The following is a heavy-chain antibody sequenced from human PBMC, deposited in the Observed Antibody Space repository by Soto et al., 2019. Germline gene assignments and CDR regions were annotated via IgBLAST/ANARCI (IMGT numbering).Heavy chain of an antibody. CDR2: IIPIFGTA. CDR3: ARDGGRHSGGIDY. J-gene: IGHJ4*02. Sequence: QVQLVQSGAEVKKPGSSVKVSCKYSGGTFSSYSINWVRQAPGQGLEWMGEIIPIFGTANYAQKCQGRVTITADESTSTDYRELSSLRAEDTAVYYCARDGGRHSGGIDYWGQGPLVTVSS. V-gene: IGHV1-69*01. D-gene: IGHD1-26*01. CDR1: GGTFSSYS.